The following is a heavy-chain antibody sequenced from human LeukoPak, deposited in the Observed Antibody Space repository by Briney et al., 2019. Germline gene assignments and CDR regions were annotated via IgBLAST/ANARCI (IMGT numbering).Heavy chain of an antibody. V-gene: IGHV1-18*01. CDR3: ARDEEAAAGLDY. CDR1: AYTFTNYG. Sequence: ASVKVSCKASAYTFTNYGISWVRQAPGQGLEWMGWISAYNGNTNYAQKLQGRVTMTSDTSTSTAYMELRSLRSDDTAVYYCARDEEAAAGLDYWGQGTLVTVSS. J-gene: IGHJ4*02. D-gene: IGHD6-13*01. CDR2: ISAYNGNT.